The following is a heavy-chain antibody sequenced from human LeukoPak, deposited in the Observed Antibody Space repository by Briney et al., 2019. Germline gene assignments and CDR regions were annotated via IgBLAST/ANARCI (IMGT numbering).Heavy chain of an antibody. Sequence: SETLSLTCTVSGGSISSSSYYWGWIRQPPGKGLEWIGSIYYSGSTYYNPSLKSRVTISVDTSKNQFSLKLSSVTAADTAVYYCARVNGGPPLWYLDLWGRGTLVTVSS. J-gene: IGHJ2*01. CDR2: IYYSGST. CDR3: ARVNGGPPLWYLDL. V-gene: IGHV4-39*01. D-gene: IGHD2-8*01. CDR1: GGSISSSSYY.